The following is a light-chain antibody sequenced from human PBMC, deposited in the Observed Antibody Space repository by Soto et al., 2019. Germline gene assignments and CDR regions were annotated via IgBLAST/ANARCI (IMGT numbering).Light chain of an antibody. Sequence: AIQLTQSPSSLSASVGDRVTITCRASQGIAGALAWYQQKPGKAPNLLIYDASTLERGVPSRFSGSGSGTDFTLTISSLQPEDFAAYYCQQFSDYPLTFGGGTNVDVK. J-gene: IGKJ4*01. CDR3: QQFSDYPLT. CDR1: QGIAGA. V-gene: IGKV1D-13*01. CDR2: DAS.